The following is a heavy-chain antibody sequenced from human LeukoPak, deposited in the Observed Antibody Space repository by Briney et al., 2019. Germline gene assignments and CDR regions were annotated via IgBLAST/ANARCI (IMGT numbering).Heavy chain of an antibody. CDR2: ITGSGDST. CDR1: RFGLAFGSYA. D-gene: IGHD2-8*01. V-gene: IGHV3-23*01. J-gene: IGHJ3*02. Sequence: GGSLRLSCAASRFGLAFGSYAMNWIRQAPGKGLQWISSITGSGDSTYYADSVKGRFTISRDNSKNTLYLQMNSLRVDDTAVYYCARNGAFDIWGQGTMVTVSS. CDR3: ARNGAFDI.